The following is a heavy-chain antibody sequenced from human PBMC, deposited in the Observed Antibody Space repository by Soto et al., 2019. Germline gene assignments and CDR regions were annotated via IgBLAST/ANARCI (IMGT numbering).Heavy chain of an antibody. CDR2: IHHSGST. CDR1: GGSFSGYY. J-gene: IGHJ4*02. CDR3: ARDKSTCLFDY. D-gene: IGHD2-2*01. Sequence: QVQLQQWGAGLLKPSETLSLTCAVYGGSFSGYYWTWIRQPPGTGREWMGEIHHSGSTNYNPSLRXXVTISVDTSKNQVSLKLTSVAAADSAVYYCARDKSTCLFDYWGQGTLVTVSS. V-gene: IGHV4-34*01.